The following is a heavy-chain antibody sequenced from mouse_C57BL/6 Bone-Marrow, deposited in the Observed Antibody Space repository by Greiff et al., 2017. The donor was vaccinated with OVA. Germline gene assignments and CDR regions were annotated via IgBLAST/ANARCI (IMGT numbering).Heavy chain of an antibody. CDR2: IHPNSGST. Sequence: QVQLQQPGAELVKPGASVKLSCKASGYTFTSYWMHWVKQRPGQGLEWIGMIHPNSGSTNYNEKFKSKATLTVDKSSSTAYMQRSSLTSEDSAVYYCARGYYGSSYNWYFDVWGTGTTVTVSS. CDR3: ARGYYGSSYNWYFDV. V-gene: IGHV1-64*01. D-gene: IGHD1-1*01. CDR1: GYTFTSYW. J-gene: IGHJ1*03.